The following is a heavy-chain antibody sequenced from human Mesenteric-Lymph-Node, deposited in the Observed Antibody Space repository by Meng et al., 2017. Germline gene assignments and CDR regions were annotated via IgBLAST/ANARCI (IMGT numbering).Heavy chain of an antibody. CDR2: IFSNDEK. Sequence: SGPTLVKPTETLTLTCTVSGFSVSNSRMGVTWIRQPPGKALECLAHIFSNDEKSYSTSLKSRLTISKDTSKSQVVLTMTNMDPVDTATYYCVRINLGGWYGIDYWGQGTLVTVSS. V-gene: IGHV2-26*01. CDR1: GFSVSNSRMG. J-gene: IGHJ4*02. D-gene: IGHD6-19*01. CDR3: VRINLGGWYGIDY.